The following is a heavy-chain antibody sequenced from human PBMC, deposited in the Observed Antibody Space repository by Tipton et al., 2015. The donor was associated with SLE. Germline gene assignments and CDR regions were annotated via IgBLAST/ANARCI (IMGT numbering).Heavy chain of an antibody. J-gene: IGHJ4*02. CDR3: ALVAAIGRIDY. V-gene: IGHV4-39*07. Sequence: TLSLTCTVSGGSITSRSYYWGWIRQHPGKGLEWIGSLYYSGSTYYNPSLESRVTISVDTSKNHFSLKLSSVTAADTAVYYCALVAAIGRIDYWGQGTLVTVSS. CDR2: LYYSGST. D-gene: IGHD1-26*01. CDR1: GGSITSRSYY.